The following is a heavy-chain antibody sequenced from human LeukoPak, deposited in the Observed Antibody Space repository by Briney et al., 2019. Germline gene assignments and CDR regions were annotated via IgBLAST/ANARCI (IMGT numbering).Heavy chain of an antibody. Sequence: ASVKVSCKASGYTLTGYYMHWVRQAPGQGLEWMGWINPNSGGTNYAQKFQGRVTMTRDTSISTAYMELSRLRSDDTAVYYCARDILTGYYHDAFDIWGQGTMVTVSS. CDR2: INPNSGGT. CDR1: GYTLTGYY. J-gene: IGHJ3*02. D-gene: IGHD3-9*01. CDR3: ARDILTGYYHDAFDI. V-gene: IGHV1-2*02.